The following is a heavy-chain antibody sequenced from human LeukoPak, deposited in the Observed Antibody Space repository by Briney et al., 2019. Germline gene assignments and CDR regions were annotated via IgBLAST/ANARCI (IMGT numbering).Heavy chain of an antibody. CDR2: MNPNSGNT. Sequence: GASVKVSCKASGYTFTSYGISWVRQAPGQGLEWMGWMNPNSGNTGYAQKFQGRVTMTRNTSISTAYMELSSLRSEDTAVYYCATAIYYDSSLGYAFDIWGQGTMVTVSS. J-gene: IGHJ3*02. V-gene: IGHV1-8*02. CDR1: GYTFTSYG. D-gene: IGHD3-22*01. CDR3: ATAIYYDSSLGYAFDI.